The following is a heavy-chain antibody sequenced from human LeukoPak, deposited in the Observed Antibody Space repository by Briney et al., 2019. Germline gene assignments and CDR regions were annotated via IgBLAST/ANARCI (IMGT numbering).Heavy chain of an antibody. Sequence: ASVNVSCKASGYTFTSYGISWVRQAPGQGLEWMGCISVYNGNTNYAQKLQGRVTMTTDTSTSTAYMELRSLRSDDTAVYYCARDHGQWVVRISLDYWGQGTLVTVSS. CDR2: ISVYNGNT. D-gene: IGHD6-19*01. CDR1: GYTFTSYG. J-gene: IGHJ4*02. V-gene: IGHV1-18*01. CDR3: ARDHGQWVVRISLDY.